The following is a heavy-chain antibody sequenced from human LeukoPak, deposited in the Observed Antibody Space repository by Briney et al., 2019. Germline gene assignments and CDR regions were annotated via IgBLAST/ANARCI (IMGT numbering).Heavy chain of an antibody. CDR1: GFTFSSYS. J-gene: IGHJ5*02. CDR2: ISSSSSYI. V-gene: IGHV3-21*01. D-gene: IGHD3-9*01. Sequence: PGGSLRLSCAASGFTFSSYSMNWVRQAPGKGLEWVSSISSSSSYIYYADSVKGRFTISRDNAKNSLYLQMNSLRAEDTAVYYCASVRILTGFYWFDPWGQGTLVTVSS. CDR3: ASVRILTGFYWFDP.